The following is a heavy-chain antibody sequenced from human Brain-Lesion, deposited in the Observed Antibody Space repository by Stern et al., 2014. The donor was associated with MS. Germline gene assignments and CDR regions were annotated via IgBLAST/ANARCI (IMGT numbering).Heavy chain of an antibody. J-gene: IGHJ4*02. Sequence: VQLVQSGAEVKKTGSSVKVSCQASGNTFTNRYLHWVRQAPGQALEWMGWITPFTGNTNCAQNFQDRVTITMDRSMSTAYMDLSSLRSDDTAIYFCAEGGSYGFVYWGQGTLVTVSS. CDR2: ITPFTGNT. D-gene: IGHD4-17*01. V-gene: IGHV1-45*02. CDR1: GNTFTNRY. CDR3: AEGGSYGFVY.